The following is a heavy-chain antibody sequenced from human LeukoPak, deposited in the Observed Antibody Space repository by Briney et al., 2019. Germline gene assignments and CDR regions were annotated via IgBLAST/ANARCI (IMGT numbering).Heavy chain of an antibody. CDR2: IWYDGSNK. CDR3: ARDAGSSNLGY. D-gene: IGHD1-26*01. CDR1: GFTFSSYG. V-gene: IGHV3-33*01. Sequence: GGSLRLSCAASGFTFSSYGMHWVRQAPGKGLEWVAVIWYDGSNKYYADSVKGRFTISRDNSKNTLYLQMNSLRAEDTAVYYCARDAGSSNLGYWGQGTLVTVSS. J-gene: IGHJ4*02.